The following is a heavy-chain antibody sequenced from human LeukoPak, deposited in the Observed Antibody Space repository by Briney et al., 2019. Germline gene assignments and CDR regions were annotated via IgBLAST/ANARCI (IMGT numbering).Heavy chain of an antibody. J-gene: IGHJ5*02. CDR3: ARDRQLTMVRGVRFWFDP. V-gene: IGHV3-30-3*01. CDR1: GFSFSTYA. D-gene: IGHD3-10*01. Sequence: PGGSLRLSCAASGFSFSTYALHWVRQAPGKGLEWVAAISYDESNKYYADSVKGRFTISRDNSKNTLYLQMNSLRAEDTAVYYCARDRQLTMVRGVRFWFDPWGQGTLVTVSS. CDR2: ISYDESNK.